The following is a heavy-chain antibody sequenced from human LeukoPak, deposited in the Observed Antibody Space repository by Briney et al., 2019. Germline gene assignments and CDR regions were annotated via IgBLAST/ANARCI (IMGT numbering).Heavy chain of an antibody. CDR3: ARGFGRGWNHLDY. V-gene: IGHV3-11*01. Sequence: GGSQRLSCAASGFTFSAYYMSWLRQAPGEGLEWLSYISDSDEIKYYADSVKGPFTISRDNAKNALYLQMSSMRVEDTATYICARGFGRGWNHLDYCGQGNLFTVSS. CDR1: GFTFSAYY. D-gene: IGHD6-19*01. CDR2: ISDSDEIK. J-gene: IGHJ4*02.